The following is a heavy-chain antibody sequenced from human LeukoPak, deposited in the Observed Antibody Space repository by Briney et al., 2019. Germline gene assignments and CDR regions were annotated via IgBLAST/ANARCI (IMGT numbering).Heavy chain of an antibody. Sequence: GESLRISCKGSGYTFSSYWIGWVRQMPGKGLEWMGIIYPGDSDTRYSPSLQGQVTISVDTSIGTAYLQWSSLKASDTAIYYCGRQNDFRPDYWGQGTLVTVSS. V-gene: IGHV5-51*01. D-gene: IGHD3-3*01. CDR2: IYPGDSDT. CDR1: GYTFSSYW. CDR3: GRQNDFRPDY. J-gene: IGHJ4*02.